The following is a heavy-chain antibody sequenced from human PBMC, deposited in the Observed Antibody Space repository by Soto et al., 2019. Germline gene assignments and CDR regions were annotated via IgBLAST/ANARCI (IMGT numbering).Heavy chain of an antibody. D-gene: IGHD3-3*01. Sequence: GASVKVSCKASGGTFSSYTISWVRQAPGQGLEWMGRIIPILGIANYAQKFQGRVTITADKSTSTAYMELSSLRSEDTAVYYCARETDFWSGYYNYYYMDVWGKGTTVTVSS. J-gene: IGHJ6*03. V-gene: IGHV1-69*04. CDR3: ARETDFWSGYYNYYYMDV. CDR1: GGTFSSYT. CDR2: IIPILGIA.